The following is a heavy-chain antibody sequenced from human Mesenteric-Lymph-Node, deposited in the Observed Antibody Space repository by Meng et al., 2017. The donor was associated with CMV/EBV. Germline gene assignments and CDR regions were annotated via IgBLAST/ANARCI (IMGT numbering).Heavy chain of an antibody. V-gene: IGHV3-20*04. Sequence: GESLKISCAASGFTFDDYGMSWVRQAPGKGLEWVSDINWNGGSTGYADSVKGRFTISRDNAKNSLYLQMNSLRAEDTALYYCARDQGGSYVYYYYYGMDVWGQGTTVTVSS. J-gene: IGHJ6*02. CDR2: INWNGGST. CDR3: ARDQGGSYVYYYYYGMDV. D-gene: IGHD1-26*01. CDR1: GFTFDDYG.